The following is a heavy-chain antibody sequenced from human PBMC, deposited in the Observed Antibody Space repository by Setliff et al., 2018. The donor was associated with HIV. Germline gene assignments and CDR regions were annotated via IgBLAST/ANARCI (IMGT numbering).Heavy chain of an antibody. D-gene: IGHD1-26*01. J-gene: IGHJ6*03. CDR2: LASYNDDA. CDR1: GYTFTNYG. V-gene: IGHV1-18*01. CDR3: ATWGGSPDGYFYYYMDV. Sequence: ASVKVSCKASGYTFTNYGITWGRQAPGHGLEWMGWLASYNDDANYAQNLQGRVTMTTDKSTSTAYMELRSLRSDDTAVYYCATWGGSPDGYFYYYMDVWGKGTTVTVSS.